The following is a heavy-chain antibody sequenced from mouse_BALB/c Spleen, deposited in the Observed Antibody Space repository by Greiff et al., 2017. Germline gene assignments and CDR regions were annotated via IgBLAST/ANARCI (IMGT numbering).Heavy chain of an antibody. V-gene: IGHV1-66*01. CDR2: IFPGSGNT. Sequence: VQLQQSGPELVKPGASVKISCKASGYSFTSYYIHWVKQRPGQGLEWIGWIFPGSGNTKYNEKFKGKATLTADTSSSTAYMQLSSLTNEDSAVYYCTRVGDYSAMDYWGQGTSVTVSS. CDR3: TRVGDYSAMDY. CDR1: GYSFTSYY. J-gene: IGHJ4*01.